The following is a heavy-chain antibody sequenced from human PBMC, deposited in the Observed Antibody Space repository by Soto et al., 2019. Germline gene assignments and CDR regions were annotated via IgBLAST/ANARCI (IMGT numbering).Heavy chain of an antibody. CDR3: AAKRSGTGYYYYGMDV. CDR1: GFTFSSYE. CDR2: ISSSGSTI. J-gene: IGHJ6*02. V-gene: IGHV3-48*03. Sequence: GGSLRLSCAASGFTFSSYEMNWVRQAPGKGLEWVSYISSSGSTIYYADSVKGRFTISRDNAKNSLYLQMSSLRAEDTAVYYCAAKRSGTGYYYYGMDVWGQGTTVTVSS. D-gene: IGHD1-7*01.